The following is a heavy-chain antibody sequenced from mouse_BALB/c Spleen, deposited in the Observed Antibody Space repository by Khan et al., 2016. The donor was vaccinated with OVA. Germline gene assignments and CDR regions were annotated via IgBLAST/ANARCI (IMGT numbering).Heavy chain of an antibody. Sequence: DVMLVESGGDFVRPGGSLKLSCAASGFTFSTYGMSWVRQTPDKRLEWVATISTGGAYTYYPDRVKGRFTISRDNAKNTLYLQLSSLRSEDTAIYYCARLAYYYNSEGFAYWGQGTLVTVSA. D-gene: IGHD1-1*01. V-gene: IGHV5-6*02. CDR1: GFTFSTYG. CDR2: ISTGGAYT. CDR3: ARLAYYYNSEGFAY. J-gene: IGHJ3*01.